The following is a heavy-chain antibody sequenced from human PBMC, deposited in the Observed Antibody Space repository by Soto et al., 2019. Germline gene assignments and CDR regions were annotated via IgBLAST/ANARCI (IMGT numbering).Heavy chain of an antibody. D-gene: IGHD3-10*01. CDR2: IYYSGST. Sequence: SETLSLTCTVSGGSISSDYWSWIRQPPGKGLEWIGYIYYSGSTNYNPSLKSRVTISVDTSKNQFSLKLGSVTAADTAVYYCARERREQLWLGGGWYYYYGMDVWGQGTTVTVSS. J-gene: IGHJ6*02. CDR1: GGSISSDY. CDR3: ARERREQLWLGGGWYYYYGMDV. V-gene: IGHV4-59*01.